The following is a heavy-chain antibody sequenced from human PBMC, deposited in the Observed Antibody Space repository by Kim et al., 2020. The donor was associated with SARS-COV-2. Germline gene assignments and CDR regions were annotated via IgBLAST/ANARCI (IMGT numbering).Heavy chain of an antibody. Sequence: GGSLRLSCAASGFTFSSYAMSWVRQAPGKGLEWVSVISGSGGRTYYADSVKGRFTISRDNAKNTLYLQMNSLRAEDTAVYYCAKQSHFGDYVGWVVYRGQGSLVTVSS. CDR3: AKQSHFGDYVGWVVY. CDR1: GFTFSSYA. V-gene: IGHV3-23*01. D-gene: IGHD4-17*01. J-gene: IGHJ4*02. CDR2: ISGSGGRT.